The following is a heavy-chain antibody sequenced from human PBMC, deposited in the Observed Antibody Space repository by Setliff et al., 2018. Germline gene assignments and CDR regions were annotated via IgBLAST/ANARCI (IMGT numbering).Heavy chain of an antibody. J-gene: IGHJ6*04. V-gene: IGHV3-74*01. Sequence: GSLRLSCAVSGFTFSSYWMHWVRQAPGKGLVWVSRVKSDGTYTNYADSVKGRFTISRDNAKNTLYLQMNSLRGEDTAVYFCASIDWGENFYNTDVWGKGTTVTVSS. CDR1: GFTFSSYW. CDR3: ASIDWGENFYNTDV. D-gene: IGHD7-27*01. CDR2: VKSDGTYT.